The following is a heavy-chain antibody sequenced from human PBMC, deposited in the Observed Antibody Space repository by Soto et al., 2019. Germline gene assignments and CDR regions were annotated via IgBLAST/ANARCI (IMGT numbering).Heavy chain of an antibody. V-gene: IGHV4-39*01. J-gene: IGHJ5*02. D-gene: IGHD3-22*01. Sequence: SETLSLTCTVSGGSISSSSYYWGWIRQPPGKGLEWIGSIYYSGSTYYNPSLKSRVTISVDTSKNQFSLKLSSVTAADTAVYYCARHTRPDYYDSSGYPNWFDPWGQGTLVTVSS. CDR1: GGSISSSSYY. CDR2: IYYSGST. CDR3: ARHTRPDYYDSSGYPNWFDP.